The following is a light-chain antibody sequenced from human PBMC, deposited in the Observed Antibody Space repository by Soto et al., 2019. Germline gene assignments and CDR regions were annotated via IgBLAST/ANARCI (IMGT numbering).Light chain of an antibody. CDR2: EVS. CDR3: SSYTSSSTYV. Sequence: ALAQPASVSGSPGQSITISCTGTSTDVGGYNYVSWYQQHPGKAPKLIIYEVSNRPSGVSNHFSGSKSGNTASLTISGLQAEDEADYYCSSYTSSSTYVFGAGTKVTVL. CDR1: STDVGGYNY. J-gene: IGLJ1*01. V-gene: IGLV2-14*01.